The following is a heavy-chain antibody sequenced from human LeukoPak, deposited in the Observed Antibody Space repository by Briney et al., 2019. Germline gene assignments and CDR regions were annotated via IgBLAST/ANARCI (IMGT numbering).Heavy chain of an antibody. Sequence: GGSLRLSCAASGFTVRSNYMNWVRQAPGKGLEWVSMIYPNGNTFYTDSVKGRFTISRDNSKNTLDLQMSSLRAEDTAVYYCARRGHGYGSPFDYWGQGTLVTVSS. CDR3: ARRGHGYGSPFDY. V-gene: IGHV3-66*04. D-gene: IGHD5-18*01. J-gene: IGHJ4*02. CDR1: GFTVRSNY. CDR2: IYPNGNT.